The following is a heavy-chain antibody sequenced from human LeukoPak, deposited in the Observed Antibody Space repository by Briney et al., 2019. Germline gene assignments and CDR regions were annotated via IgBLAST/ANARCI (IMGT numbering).Heavy chain of an antibody. CDR2: IYSGGST. CDR3: AKVVVVVADY. V-gene: IGHV3-53*01. D-gene: IGHD2-15*01. J-gene: IGHJ4*02. CDR1: GFTVSSNY. Sequence: GGSLRLSCAASGFTVSSNYMSWVRQAPGKGLEWVSVIYSGGSTYYADSVKGRFTISRDNSENTLYLQMSGLRAEDTAVYYCAKVVVVVADYWGQGTLVTVSS.